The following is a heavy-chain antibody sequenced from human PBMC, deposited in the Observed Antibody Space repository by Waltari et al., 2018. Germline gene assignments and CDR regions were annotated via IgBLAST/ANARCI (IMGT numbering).Heavy chain of an antibody. CDR1: GYSFTSYG. V-gene: IGHV1-18*01. Sequence: QVQLVQSGAEVKKPGASVKVSCKASGYSFTSYGISWVRQAPGQGLEWMGWISAYNGNTNYAQKLQGRVTMTTDTSTRTAYMELRSLRSDDTAVYYWARGPPLSWFGELFNYYYGMDVWGQGTTVTVSS. CDR3: ARGPPLSWFGELFNYYYGMDV. J-gene: IGHJ6*02. D-gene: IGHD3-10*01. CDR2: ISAYNGNT.